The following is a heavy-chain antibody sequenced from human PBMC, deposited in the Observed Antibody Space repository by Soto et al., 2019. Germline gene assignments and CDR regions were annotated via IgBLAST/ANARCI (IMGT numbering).Heavy chain of an antibody. CDR3: ARSREVDY. CDR1: GYTFTTNG. V-gene: IGHV1-18*01. D-gene: IGHD6-13*01. J-gene: IGHJ4*02. CDR2: ISGYNGNT. Sequence: QVQLVQSGAEVKKPGASVKVSCKTSGYTFTTNGISWVRQAPGQGLEWLGWISGYNGNTNYAQKLQGRLTMTTDTSTSTAYMELRSLRSVDTAMYYCARSREVDYWGQGTLVTVSS.